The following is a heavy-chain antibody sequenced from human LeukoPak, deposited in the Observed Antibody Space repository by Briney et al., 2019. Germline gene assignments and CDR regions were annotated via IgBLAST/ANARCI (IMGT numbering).Heavy chain of an antibody. CDR3: ARESTGSFSRDYLDY. Sequence: SETLSLTCTVSGISISSSSYYWGWIRQPPGKGLEWIGSVYYSEITYYNPSLKSRVTISVDTSKTQFSLKLRSVTAADTAVYFCARESTGSFSRDYLDYWGQGTLVTVSS. D-gene: IGHD1-26*01. CDR1: GISISSSSYY. J-gene: IGHJ4*02. CDR2: VYYSEIT. V-gene: IGHV4-39*07.